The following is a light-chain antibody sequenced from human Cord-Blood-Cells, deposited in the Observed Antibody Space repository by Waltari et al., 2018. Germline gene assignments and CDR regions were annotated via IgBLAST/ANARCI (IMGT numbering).Light chain of an antibody. CDR3: QQSYSTHSIT. Sequence: DIQMTQSPSSLSASVGDRVTITCRASQSISSYLNWYQQKPGKAPKLLIYAASSLQSGVPSRFSGSGSGTDFTLTISSLQPEDFATYYCQQSYSTHSITFGQGTRLVIK. CDR1: QSISSY. V-gene: IGKV1-39*01. CDR2: AAS. J-gene: IGKJ5*01.